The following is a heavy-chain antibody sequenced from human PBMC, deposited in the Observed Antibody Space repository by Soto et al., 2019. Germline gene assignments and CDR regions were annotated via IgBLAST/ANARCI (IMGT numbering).Heavy chain of an antibody. CDR2: IYYSGST. V-gene: IGHV4-31*03. CDR1: GGSISSGGYY. CDR3: ARGGMDIVVVPAAINNWFDP. D-gene: IGHD2-2*03. Sequence: SETLSLTCTVSGGSISSGGYYWSWIRQHPGKGLEWIGYIYYSGSTYYNPSLKSRVTISVDTSKNQFSLKLSSVTAADTAVYYCARGGMDIVVVPAAINNWFDPWGQGTLVTVSS. J-gene: IGHJ5*02.